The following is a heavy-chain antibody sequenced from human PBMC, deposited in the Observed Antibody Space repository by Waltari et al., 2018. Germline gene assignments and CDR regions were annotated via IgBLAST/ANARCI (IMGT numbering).Heavy chain of an antibody. CDR3: ARLYYYGSGNRFDY. D-gene: IGHD3-10*01. CDR1: GYTFTSYD. CDR2: MNPNSGNT. J-gene: IGHJ4*02. Sequence: QVQLVQSGAEVKKPGASVKVSCKASGYTFTSYDINWVRQATGQGLEWMGWMNPNSGNTGYAQKFQGRVTSTRNTSISTAYMELSSLRSEDTAVYYCARLYYYGSGNRFDYWGQGNLVTFSS. V-gene: IGHV1-8*01.